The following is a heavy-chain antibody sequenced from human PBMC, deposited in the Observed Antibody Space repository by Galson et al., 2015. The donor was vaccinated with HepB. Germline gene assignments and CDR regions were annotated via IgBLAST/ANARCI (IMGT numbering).Heavy chain of an antibody. J-gene: IGHJ4*02. CDR1: GFTFRGHS. V-gene: IGHV3-33*08. Sequence: SLRLSCAASGFTFRGHSMHWVRQAPGKGLEWVAVIWYDGSNKDYADSVRGRFTISRDNSKNTVYLQMNSLRAEDPAVYYCARESEVSGWYFFDYWGQGTLVTVSS. CDR3: ARESEVSGWYFFDY. D-gene: IGHD6-19*01. CDR2: IWYDGSNK.